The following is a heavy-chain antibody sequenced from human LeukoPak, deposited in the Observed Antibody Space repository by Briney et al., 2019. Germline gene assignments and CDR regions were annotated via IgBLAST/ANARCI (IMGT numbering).Heavy chain of an antibody. D-gene: IGHD3-9*01. CDR3: AKDLVLRYFDWAFDY. Sequence: GGSLRLSCAASGFTFSSYGMHWVRPAPGKGLERVAVISYDGSNKYYADSVKGRFTISRDNSKNTLYLQMNSLRAEDTAVYYCAKDLVLRYFDWAFDYWGQGTLVTVSS. CDR2: ISYDGSNK. V-gene: IGHV3-30*18. J-gene: IGHJ4*02. CDR1: GFTFSSYG.